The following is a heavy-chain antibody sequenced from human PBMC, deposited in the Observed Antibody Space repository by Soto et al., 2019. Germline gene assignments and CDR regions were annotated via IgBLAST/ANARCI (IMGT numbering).Heavy chain of an antibody. CDR3: ASYESWGEYWYFDL. CDR1: GFTFSSYW. V-gene: IGHV3-7*01. J-gene: IGHJ2*01. CDR2: IKQDGSEK. D-gene: IGHD3-3*01. Sequence: VQLVESGGGLVQPGGSLRLSCAASGFTFSSYWMSWVRQAPGKGLEWVANIKQDGSEKYYVDSVKGRFTISRDNAKNSLYLQMNSLRAEDTAVYYCASYESWGEYWYFDLWGRGTLVTVSS.